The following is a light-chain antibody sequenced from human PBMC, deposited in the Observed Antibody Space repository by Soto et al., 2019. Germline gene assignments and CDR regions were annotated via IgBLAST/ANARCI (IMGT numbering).Light chain of an antibody. J-gene: IGKJ2*01. Sequence: EIVMTQSPATLSVSPWERATLSCRASQSVSSNVAWYQQKPGQAPRLLIYGASTRATGIPARFSGSGSGTEFTLTISSLQSEDFAVYYCQQYNNWPPMYTFGQGTKLEIK. CDR3: QQYNNWPPMYT. CDR2: GAS. CDR1: QSVSSN. V-gene: IGKV3-15*01.